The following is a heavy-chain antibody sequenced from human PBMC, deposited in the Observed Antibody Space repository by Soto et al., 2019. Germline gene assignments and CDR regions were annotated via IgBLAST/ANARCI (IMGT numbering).Heavy chain of an antibody. J-gene: IGHJ6*02. V-gene: IGHV3-30*18. D-gene: IGHD3-3*01. Sequence: GGSPRLSCAASGFTFSSYSMHWVRQAPGKGLEWVAVISYDGSNKYYADSVKGRFTISRDNSKNTLYLQMNSLRAEDTAVYYCAKVYYDFWSGYYTYYYYGMDVWGQGTTVTVSS. CDR1: GFTFSSYS. CDR3: AKVYYDFWSGYYTYYYYGMDV. CDR2: ISYDGSNK.